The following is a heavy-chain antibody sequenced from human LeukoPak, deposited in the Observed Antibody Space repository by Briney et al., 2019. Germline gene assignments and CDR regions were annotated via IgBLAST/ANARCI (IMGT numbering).Heavy chain of an antibody. V-gene: IGHV3-21*01. Sequence: GGSLRLSCAASGFTFSSYWMSWVRQAPGKGLEWVSSISNRSTYIYYADSVKGRFTISRDNAKNSLYLQMNSLRAEDTAVYYCARDSGRREWGRGTLVTVSS. D-gene: IGHD3-10*01. J-gene: IGHJ4*02. CDR2: ISNRSTYI. CDR3: ARDSGRRE. CDR1: GFTFSSYW.